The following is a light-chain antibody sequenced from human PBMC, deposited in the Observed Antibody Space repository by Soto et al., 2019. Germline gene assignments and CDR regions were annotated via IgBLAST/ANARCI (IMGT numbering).Light chain of an antibody. CDR3: QQYDNCTLT. CDR1: QSVTYN. V-gene: IGKV3-15*01. J-gene: IGKJ4*01. CDR2: GAS. Sequence: ETMLTQSPATLSASPGERVTLSCRATQSVTYNLAWYQQKPGQAPRLLIYGASTRETGIPARFSGSASGTEFTLTISSLQPDDFATYYCQQYDNCTLTFGGGTKVDIK.